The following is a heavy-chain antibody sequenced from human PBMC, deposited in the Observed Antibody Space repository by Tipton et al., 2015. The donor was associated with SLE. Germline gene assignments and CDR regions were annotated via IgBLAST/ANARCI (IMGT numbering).Heavy chain of an antibody. D-gene: IGHD3-22*01. CDR2: INYSGNT. CDR3: ATSLNYYDSSGPEG. J-gene: IGHJ3*01. V-gene: IGHV4-34*08. Sequence: TLSLTCAVYGGTFSGYYWSWIRQSPGKGLEWIGEINYSGNTKYNPSLKSRVTISVDTSKNQSSLNLNFMTAADTAMYYCATSLNYYDSSGPEGWGQGTMVTVSS. CDR1: GGTFSGYY.